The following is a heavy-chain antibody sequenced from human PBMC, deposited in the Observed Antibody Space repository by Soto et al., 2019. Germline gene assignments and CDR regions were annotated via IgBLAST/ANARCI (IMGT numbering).Heavy chain of an antibody. J-gene: IGHJ3*02. CDR3: VRGYSEGTGWYSGI. CDR2: IGLESGTK. V-gene: IGHV3-48*01. D-gene: IGHD6-19*01. CDR1: GFTFRNYG. Sequence: PGGSLRLSCAASGFTFRNYGMNWVRQAPGKGLEWVSGIGLESGTKYYADSVEGRFTISRDNAKNTLYLQMDSLRAEDTAVYYCVRGYSEGTGWYSGIWGQGTMVTVSS.